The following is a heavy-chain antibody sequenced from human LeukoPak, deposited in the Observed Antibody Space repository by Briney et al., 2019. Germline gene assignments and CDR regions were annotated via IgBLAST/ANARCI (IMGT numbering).Heavy chain of an antibody. CDR2: ISYDGSNK. V-gene: IGHV3-30*18. Sequence: GGSLRLSCAASGFTFNSYGMHWVRQAPGKGLEWVAVISYDGSNKYYADSVKGRFTISRDNSKNTLYLQMNSLRAEDTAVYYCAKDRVVGLSPPRLIDYWGQGTLVTVSS. CDR3: AKDRVVGLSPPRLIDY. J-gene: IGHJ4*02. D-gene: IGHD2-15*01. CDR1: GFTFNSYG.